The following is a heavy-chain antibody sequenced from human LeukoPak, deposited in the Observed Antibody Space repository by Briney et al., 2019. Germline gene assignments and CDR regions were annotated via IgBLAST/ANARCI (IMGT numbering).Heavy chain of an antibody. D-gene: IGHD6-19*01. J-gene: IGHJ4*02. Sequence: GGSLRLSCAASGFTFVDYGMGWVRQAPGKGLEWVAVISYDGSNKYYADSVKGRFTISRDNSKNTLYLQMNSLRAEDTAVYYCARDGSYSSGWYFFDYWGQGTLVTVSS. CDR3: ARDGSYSSGWYFFDY. V-gene: IGHV3-30*03. CDR1: GFTFVDYG. CDR2: ISYDGSNK.